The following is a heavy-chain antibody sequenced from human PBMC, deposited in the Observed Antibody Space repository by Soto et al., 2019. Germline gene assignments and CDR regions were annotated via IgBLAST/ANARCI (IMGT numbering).Heavy chain of an antibody. CDR2: MSGSGGST. D-gene: IGHD3-10*01. J-gene: IGHJ5*01. V-gene: IGHV3-23*01. Sequence: GGSLRLSCAACGFTFSSYAMSWVRQAPGKGLEWVSAMSGSGGSTYYADSVKGRFTISRDNSKNTLYLQMTSLRGEDTALYYCEKDLPGELLPTCFESWGPGTLVTVSS. CDR1: GFTFSSYA. CDR3: EKDLPGELLPTCFES.